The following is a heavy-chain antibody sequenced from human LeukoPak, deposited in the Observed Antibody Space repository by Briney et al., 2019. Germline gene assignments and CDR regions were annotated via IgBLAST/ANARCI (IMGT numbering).Heavy chain of an antibody. D-gene: IGHD5-24*01. V-gene: IGHV4-59*01. Sequence: SETLSLTCTVSGGSISSYYWSWIRQPPGKGLDWIGYIYYSGSTSYNPSLQSRVTISVDTSKNQFSLKLSSVTAADTAVYYCARGVEMATIVFDYWGQGTLVTVSS. J-gene: IGHJ4*02. CDR1: GGSISSYY. CDR2: IYYSGST. CDR3: ARGVEMATIVFDY.